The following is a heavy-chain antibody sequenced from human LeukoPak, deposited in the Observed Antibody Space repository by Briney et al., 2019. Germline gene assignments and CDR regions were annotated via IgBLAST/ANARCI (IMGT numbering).Heavy chain of an antibody. J-gene: IGHJ4*02. V-gene: IGHV1-69*05. CDR2: IIPIFGTA. Sequence: SVKVSCKASGGTFSSYAISWVRQAPGQGLEWMGGIIPIFGTANYAQKFQGRVTMTRNTSISTAYMELSSLRSEDTAVYYCARTEEDGIDYWGQGTLVTVSS. CDR3: ARTEEDGIDY. CDR1: GGTFSSYA. D-gene: IGHD1-14*01.